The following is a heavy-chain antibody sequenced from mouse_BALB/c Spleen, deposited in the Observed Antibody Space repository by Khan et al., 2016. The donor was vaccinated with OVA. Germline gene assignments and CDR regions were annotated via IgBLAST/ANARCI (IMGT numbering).Heavy chain of an antibody. CDR3: AIYYDYDWFAY. Sequence: EVQLQESGPDLVKPSQSLSLTCPFTGYSITSGYSWHWIRQFPGNKLEWMGYIHYSGSTNYNPSLKSRISITRDTSKNQFFLQLNSVTTEDTATYYCAIYYDYDWFAYWGQGTLVTVSA. CDR2: IHYSGST. J-gene: IGHJ3*01. V-gene: IGHV3-1*02. CDR1: GYSITSGYS. D-gene: IGHD2-4*01.